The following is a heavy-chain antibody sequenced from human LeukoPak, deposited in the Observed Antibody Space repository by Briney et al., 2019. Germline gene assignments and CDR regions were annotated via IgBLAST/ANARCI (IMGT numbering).Heavy chain of an antibody. Sequence: GAPLQISCQGSGSIFTSYWIGWVRPLPGKGLEWMGIIYPGDSDTRYSPSFQGQVSISADKSISTAYLQWSSLKAPDTAMYYCARVRPQDGFDIWGQGTMVTVSS. V-gene: IGHV5-51*01. CDR1: GSIFTSYW. J-gene: IGHJ3*02. CDR2: IYPGDSDT. CDR3: ARVRPQDGFDI.